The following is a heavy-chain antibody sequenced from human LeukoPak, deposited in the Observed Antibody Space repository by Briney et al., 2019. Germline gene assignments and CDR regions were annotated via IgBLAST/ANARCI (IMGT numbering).Heavy chain of an antibody. V-gene: IGHV1-2*02. CDR2: INRYSGGT. CDR3: ARDAYSSSSVLDMDV. Sequence: ASVKVSCKASGYTFSGYDVHWVRQAPGQGLEWMGWINRYSGGTRYAQKFQGRVTMTRDTSISTAYMELNRLRSDDTAVDYCARDAYSSSSVLDMDVWGQGTTVTVSS. J-gene: IGHJ6*02. D-gene: IGHD6-6*01. CDR1: GYTFSGYD.